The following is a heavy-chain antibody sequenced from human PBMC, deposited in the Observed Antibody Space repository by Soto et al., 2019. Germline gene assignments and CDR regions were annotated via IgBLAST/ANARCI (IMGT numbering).Heavy chain of an antibody. D-gene: IGHD5-18*01. CDR2: ISAYNGNT. V-gene: IGHV1-18*01. J-gene: IGHJ4*02. CDR3: ARSYHNSGMAEVDH. Sequence: ASLMLSCKASGYTFTSYGISWVRHAPGQGLEWMGWISAYNGNTNYAQKLQGRVTMTTDTSTSTAYMELRSLRSDDTAVYYCARSYHNSGMAEVDHWGQGTLFTVS. CDR1: GYTFTSYG.